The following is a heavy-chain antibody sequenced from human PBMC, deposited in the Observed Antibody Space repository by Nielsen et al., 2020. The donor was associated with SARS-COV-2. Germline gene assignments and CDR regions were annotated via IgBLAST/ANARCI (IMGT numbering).Heavy chain of an antibody. J-gene: IGHJ6*02. CDR2: INYTGSS. V-gene: IGHV4-30-4*01. CDR1: GGSINSGDYY. Sequence: SETLSLTCTVSGGSINSGDYYWSWIRQPPGKGLEWIGYINYTGSSYYNPSLRSRVTISVDTSKNQFSLRLSSVTAADTAVYYCARDQIGKDSRGYLFYYYGMDVWGQGTTVIVSS. CDR3: ARDQIGKDSRGYLFYYYGMDV. D-gene: IGHD3-22*01.